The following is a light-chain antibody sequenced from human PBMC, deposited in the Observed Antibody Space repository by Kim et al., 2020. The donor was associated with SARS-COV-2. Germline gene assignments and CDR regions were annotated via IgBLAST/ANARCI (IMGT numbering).Light chain of an antibody. Sequence: SAGGRATLSCRASQSVSSNYVAWYQQKRGQTPRLLFYSASSRTTGIPDRFSGSGSGTDFTLTISRLEPEDFAVYYCQQYATSPRTFGQGTKVDIK. CDR1: QSVSSNY. CDR2: SAS. V-gene: IGKV3-20*01. J-gene: IGKJ1*01. CDR3: QQYATSPRT.